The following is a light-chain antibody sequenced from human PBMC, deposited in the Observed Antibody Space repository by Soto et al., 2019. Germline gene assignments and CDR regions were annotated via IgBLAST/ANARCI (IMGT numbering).Light chain of an antibody. V-gene: IGKV2-28*01. CDR3: MQALQTPLT. CDR1: QSLLYSDGRNY. J-gene: IGKJ4*01. Sequence: DIVMTQSPLSLPVTPGEPASISCRSLQSLLYSDGRNYLDWYLQKPGQSPQLLIYWGSNRASGVPDRFSGSGSGTDFTLKISRVEAEDVGVYYCMQALQTPLTFGGGTKVDI. CDR2: WGS.